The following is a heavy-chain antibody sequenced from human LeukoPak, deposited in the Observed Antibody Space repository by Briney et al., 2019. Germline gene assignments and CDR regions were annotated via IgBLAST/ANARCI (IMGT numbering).Heavy chain of an antibody. D-gene: IGHD6-6*01. V-gene: IGHV4-39*07. J-gene: IGHJ4*02. CDR2: IYHSGST. Sequence: SETLSLTCTVSGGSISSSSYYWGWIRQPPGKGLEWIGSIYHSGSTYYNPSLKSRVTISVDTSKNQFSLNLSSVTAADTAVYYCARGVARSSKFHFSYYFDYWGQGTLVTVSS. CDR1: GGSISSSSYY. CDR3: ARGVARSSKFHFSYYFDY.